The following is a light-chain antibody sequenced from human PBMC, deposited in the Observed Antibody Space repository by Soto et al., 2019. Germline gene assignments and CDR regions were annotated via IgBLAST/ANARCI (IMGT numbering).Light chain of an antibody. CDR3: QQYKSFPWA. CDR1: QSISDW. Sequence: DIPMTQSPSTLSASVGDRVTLTCRASQSISDWLAWYQQKPGKAPKLLIYQASTLESGVPSRFSGSGSGTEFTLTISSLQPDDFATYYCQQYKSFPWAFGLGTKVDIK. CDR2: QAS. J-gene: IGKJ1*01. V-gene: IGKV1-5*03.